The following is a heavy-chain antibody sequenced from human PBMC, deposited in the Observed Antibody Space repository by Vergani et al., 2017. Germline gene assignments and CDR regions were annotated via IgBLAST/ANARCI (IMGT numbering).Heavy chain of an antibody. J-gene: IGHJ4*02. D-gene: IGHD2-15*01. CDR3: AREGNIVVVVAATPLDY. CDR1: GYTFTGYY. Sequence: QVQLVQSGAEVKKPGASVKVSCKASGYTFTGYYMHWVRQAPGQGLEWMGWINPNSGGTNYAQKFQGRVTMTRDTSISTAYMELSRLRSDDTAVYYCAREGNIVVVVAATPLDYWGQGTLVTVSS. V-gene: IGHV1-2*02. CDR2: INPNSGGT.